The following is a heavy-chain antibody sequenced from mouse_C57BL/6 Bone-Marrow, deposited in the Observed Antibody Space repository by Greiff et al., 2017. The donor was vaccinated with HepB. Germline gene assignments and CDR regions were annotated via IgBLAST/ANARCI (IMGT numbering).Heavy chain of an antibody. CDR2: ILPGSGST. J-gene: IGHJ3*01. CDR3: ARAFYSKEDWFAY. D-gene: IGHD2-5*01. CDR1: GYTFTGYW. Sequence: QVQLKQSGAELMKPGASVKLSCKATGYTFTGYWIEWVKQRPGHGLEWIGEILPGSGSTNYNEKFKGKATFTADTSSNTAYMQLSSLTTEDSAIYYCARAFYSKEDWFAYWGQGTLVTVSA. V-gene: IGHV1-9*01.